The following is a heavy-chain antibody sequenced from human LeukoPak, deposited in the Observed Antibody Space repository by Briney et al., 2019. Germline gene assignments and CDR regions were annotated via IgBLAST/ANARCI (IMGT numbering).Heavy chain of an antibody. J-gene: IGHJ4*02. V-gene: IGHV3-21*04. Sequence: GGSLRLSCAASGFTFSSYSMNWVRQAPGKGLEWVSSISSSSSYIYYADSVKGRFTISRDNAKNSLYLQMNSLRAEDTAVYYCARDPRYCSSTSCPSLDYWGQGTLVTVSS. CDR1: GFTFSSYS. CDR2: ISSSSSYI. CDR3: ARDPRYCSSTSCPSLDY. D-gene: IGHD2-2*01.